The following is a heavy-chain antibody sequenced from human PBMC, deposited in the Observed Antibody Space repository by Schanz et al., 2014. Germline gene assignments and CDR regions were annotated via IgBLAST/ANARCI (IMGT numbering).Heavy chain of an antibody. Sequence: QVQLVESGGGVVQPGRSLRLSCAGSGFSFSGFGMHWVRQAPGKGLEWVSRINSDGSTTIYADSVKGRFTISGDNSKNTLFLQMNSLRVEDTAIYYCAKIWKAHHLTGRPGWSDGMDVWGQGTTVTVSS. D-gene: IGHD3-3*01. CDR3: AKIWKAHHLTGRPGWSDGMDV. CDR1: GFSFSGFG. V-gene: IGHV3-NL1*01. J-gene: IGHJ6*02. CDR2: INSDGSTT.